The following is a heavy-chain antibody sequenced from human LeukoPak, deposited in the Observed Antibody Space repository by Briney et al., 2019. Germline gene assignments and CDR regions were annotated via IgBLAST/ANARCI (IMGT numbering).Heavy chain of an antibody. CDR1: GGTFSSYA. CDR2: IIPIFGTA. Sequence: GASVKVSCKASGGTFSSYAISWVRQAPGQGLEWMGGIIPIFGTANYAQNFQGRVTITTDESTSTAYMELSSLRSEDTAVYYCARASGNYYDSSGYYRTPPRFDYWGQGTLVTVSS. J-gene: IGHJ4*02. CDR3: ARASGNYYDSSGYYRTPPRFDY. V-gene: IGHV1-69*05. D-gene: IGHD3-22*01.